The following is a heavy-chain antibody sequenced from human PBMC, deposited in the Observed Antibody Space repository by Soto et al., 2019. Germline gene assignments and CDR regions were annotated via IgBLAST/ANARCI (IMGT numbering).Heavy chain of an antibody. D-gene: IGHD2-2*01. CDR3: AREADIVLVPAAKYGMDV. CDR1: GFTFSSYA. V-gene: IGHV3-30-3*01. J-gene: IGHJ6*02. CDR2: ISYDGSNK. Sequence: QVQLVESGGGVVQPGRSLRLSCAASGFTFSSYAMHWVRQAAGKGLEWVAVISYDGSNKYYADSVKGRFTISRDNSKKTLYLQMNSLRAEDTAVYYCAREADIVLVPAAKYGMDVWGQGTTVTVSS.